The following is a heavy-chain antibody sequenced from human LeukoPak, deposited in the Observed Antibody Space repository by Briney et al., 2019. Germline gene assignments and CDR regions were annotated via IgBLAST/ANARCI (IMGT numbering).Heavy chain of an antibody. D-gene: IGHD6-13*01. Sequence: GGSLRLSCAASGFTFSNYAMSWVRQAPGKGLEWVSGISGSGGSTYYADSVKGRFTISRDNSKNTLYLQMNSLRAEDTAVYYCAKARGGGEQQLVPHWFDPWGQGPWSPSPQ. J-gene: IGHJ5*02. CDR1: GFTFSNYA. CDR2: ISGSGGST. CDR3: AKARGGGEQQLVPHWFDP. V-gene: IGHV3-23*01.